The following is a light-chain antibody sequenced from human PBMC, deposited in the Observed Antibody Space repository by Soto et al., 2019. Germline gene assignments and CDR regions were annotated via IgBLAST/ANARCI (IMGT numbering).Light chain of an antibody. Sequence: SVPTKPRSVSGARGQRVTISCTESNDKMGAAYNVDWYQQLPGTAPKLLIYGHNNLPSPVPARFSGSKSRTSASLAIAGLQSEDEGDYYCQSYDSSLSGYVFGTGTKVTVL. CDR2: GHN. CDR3: QSYDSSLSGYV. V-gene: IGLV1-40*01. J-gene: IGLJ1*01. CDR1: NDKMGAAYN.